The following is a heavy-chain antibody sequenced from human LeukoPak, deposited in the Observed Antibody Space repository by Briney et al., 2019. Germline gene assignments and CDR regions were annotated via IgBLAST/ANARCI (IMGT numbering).Heavy chain of an antibody. CDR2: IYYSGST. D-gene: IGHD4-17*01. CDR1: GGSISSGNYY. J-gene: IGHJ4*02. Sequence: SETLSLTCTVSGGSISSGNYYWGWIRQPPGEGLEWIGSIYYSGSTYYNPSLKSRVTTSVDTSKNQFSLKLSSVTAADTAVYYCARTVTTYHIYYFDYWGQGTLVTVSS. CDR3: ARTVTTYHIYYFDY. V-gene: IGHV4-39*01.